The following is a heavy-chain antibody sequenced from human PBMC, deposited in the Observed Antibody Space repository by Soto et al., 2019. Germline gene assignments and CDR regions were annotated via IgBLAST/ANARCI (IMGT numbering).Heavy chain of an antibody. Sequence: SETLSLTCAVYGGSFSGYYWSWIRQPPGKGLEWIGEINHSGSTNYNPSLKSRVTISVDTSKNQFSLKLSSVTAADTAVYYCAREPCDFWSGYYYYYGMDVWGQGTTVTVSS. V-gene: IGHV4-34*01. CDR3: AREPCDFWSGYYYYYGMDV. D-gene: IGHD3-3*01. CDR2: INHSGST. J-gene: IGHJ6*02. CDR1: GGSFSGYY.